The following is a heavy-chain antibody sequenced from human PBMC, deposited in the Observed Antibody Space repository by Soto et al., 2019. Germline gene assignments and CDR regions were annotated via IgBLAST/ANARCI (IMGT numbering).Heavy chain of an antibody. CDR2: IKPDGSDE. Sequence: GGSLRLSCAASGIVFSNYWMTWVRQAPGKGLEWVANIKPDGSDEYYADSVKGRFTISRDNAKNSLYLQMNSLRAEDTAVYYCARDYYGSGTNHWMDVWGKGTTVTVSS. D-gene: IGHD3-10*01. J-gene: IGHJ6*04. CDR3: ARDYYGSGTNHWMDV. CDR1: GIVFSNYW. V-gene: IGHV3-7*03.